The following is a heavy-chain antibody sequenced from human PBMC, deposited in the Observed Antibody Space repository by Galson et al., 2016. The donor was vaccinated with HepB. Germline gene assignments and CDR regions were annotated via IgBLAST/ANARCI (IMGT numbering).Heavy chain of an antibody. V-gene: IGHV3-30*18. Sequence: SLRLSCAASGFTFRSYVMHWVRQAPGKGLEWVAAILNDGSSKFYADSVRGRFTISRDNSRKTMDLHVDSLTVEDTALYYCAKGREFNYDILTGYLPAGLTDIDHWGQGTLVTVSS. CDR3: AKGREFNYDILTGYLPAGLTDIDH. D-gene: IGHD3-9*01. CDR2: ILNDGSSK. J-gene: IGHJ4*02. CDR1: GFTFRSYV.